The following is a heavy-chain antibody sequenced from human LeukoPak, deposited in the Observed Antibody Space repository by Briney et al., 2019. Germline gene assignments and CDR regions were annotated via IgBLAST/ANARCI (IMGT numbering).Heavy chain of an antibody. CDR1: GGSISSYY. D-gene: IGHD6-13*01. V-gene: IGHV4-4*07. CDR2: IYTSGST. J-gene: IGHJ3*02. Sequence: SETLSLTCTVSGGSISSYYWSWIRQPAGKGLEWIGRIYTSGSTNYNPSLKSRVTMSVDTSKNQFSLKLSSVTAADTAVYYCARGSSWGEAGDAFDIWGQGTMVTVSS. CDR3: ARGSSWGEAGDAFDI.